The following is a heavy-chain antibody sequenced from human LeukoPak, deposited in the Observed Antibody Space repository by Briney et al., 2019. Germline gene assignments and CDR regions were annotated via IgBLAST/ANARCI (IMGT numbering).Heavy chain of an antibody. V-gene: IGHV1-69*01. Sequence: SVKVSCKASGGTFSSYAISWVRQAPGQGLEWMGGIIPIFGTTNYAQKFQGRVTITADESTSTAYMELSSLRSEDTAVYYCAREQTITIFGVVKRSSWFDPWGQGTLVTVSS. J-gene: IGHJ5*02. CDR2: IIPIFGTT. CDR1: GGTFSSYA. CDR3: AREQTITIFGVVKRSSWFDP. D-gene: IGHD3-3*01.